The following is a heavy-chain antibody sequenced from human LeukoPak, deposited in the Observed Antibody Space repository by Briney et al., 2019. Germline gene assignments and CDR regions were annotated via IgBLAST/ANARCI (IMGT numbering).Heavy chain of an antibody. CDR3: AKAPYSSGWYYFDY. CDR2: ISWNSGSI. V-gene: IGHV3-9*01. J-gene: IGHJ4*02. D-gene: IGHD6-19*01. Sequence: GGSLRLSCAASGFTFDDYAMHWVRQAPGKGLEWVSGISWNSGSIGYADSVKGRFTISRDNAKNSLYLQMNSLRAEDTALYYCAKAPYSSGWYYFDYWGQGTLVTVSS. CDR1: GFTFDDYA.